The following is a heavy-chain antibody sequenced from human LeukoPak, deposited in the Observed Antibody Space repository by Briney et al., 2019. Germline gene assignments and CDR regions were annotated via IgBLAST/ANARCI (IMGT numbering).Heavy chain of an antibody. CDR1: GFMFRSYG. V-gene: IGHV3-33*08. CDR3: ARGHVRGYSYGFGY. CDR2: IWYDGSNK. D-gene: IGHD5-18*01. Sequence: GRSLRLSCVASGFMFRSYGMHWVRQAPGKGLEWVAVIWYDGSNKYYTDSVKGRFTISRDNSNNTLYLQMNSLRVEDTAVYYCARGHVRGYSYGFGYWGQGSLVTVSS. J-gene: IGHJ4*02.